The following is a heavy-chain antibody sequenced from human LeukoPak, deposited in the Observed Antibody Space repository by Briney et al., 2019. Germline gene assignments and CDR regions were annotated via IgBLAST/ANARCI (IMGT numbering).Heavy chain of an antibody. CDR3: AILTMVRGVIRQIDY. Sequence: GESLKISXKGSGYSFTSYWIGWVLQMPGKGLEWMGIIYPGDSDTRYSPSFQGQVTISADKSISTAYLQWSSLKASDTAMYYCAILTMVRGVIRQIDYWGQGTLVTVSS. CDR2: IYPGDSDT. V-gene: IGHV5-51*01. D-gene: IGHD3-10*01. J-gene: IGHJ4*02. CDR1: GYSFTSYW.